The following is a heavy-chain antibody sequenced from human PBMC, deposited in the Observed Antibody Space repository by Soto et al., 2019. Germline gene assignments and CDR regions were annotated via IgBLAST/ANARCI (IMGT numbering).Heavy chain of an antibody. Sequence: PSETLSLTCTVSGGSISSSSYYWGWIRQPPGKGLEWIGSIYYSGSTYYNPSLKSRVTISVDTSKNQFSLKLSSVTAADTAVYYCARHRTKATIPDYWGQGTLVTVSS. J-gene: IGHJ4*02. CDR1: GGSISSSSYY. D-gene: IGHD5-12*01. CDR3: ARHRTKATIPDY. CDR2: IYYSGST. V-gene: IGHV4-39*01.